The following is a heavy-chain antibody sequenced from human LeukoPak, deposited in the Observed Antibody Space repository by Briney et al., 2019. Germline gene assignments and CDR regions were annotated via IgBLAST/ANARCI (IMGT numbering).Heavy chain of an antibody. J-gene: IGHJ4*02. CDR2: INPGGGST. CDR3: ARIKYGDGGGYFDY. D-gene: IGHD4-17*01. Sequence: ASVKVSFKASGYTFTSYSIHWMRQAPGQGLEWMGKINPGGGSTSYAEKLQGRVTMTSDTSTSTAYMDLSSLRSDDTAIYYCARIKYGDGGGYFDYWSQGILVTVSS. CDR1: GYTFTSYS. V-gene: IGHV1-46*04.